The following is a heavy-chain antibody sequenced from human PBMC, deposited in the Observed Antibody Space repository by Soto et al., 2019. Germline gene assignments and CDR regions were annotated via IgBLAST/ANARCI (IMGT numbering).Heavy chain of an antibody. CDR3: ARRASWGSGGSCCYGLDV. D-gene: IGHD2-15*01. Sequence: RGESLKISCKGSGYSFTSYWISWVRQMPGKGLEWMGRIDPSDSYTNYSPSFQGHVTISADKSISTAYLQWSSLKASDTAMYYCARRASWGSGGSCCYGLDVWGQGTTVTVSS. CDR2: IDPSDSYT. CDR1: GYSFTSYW. V-gene: IGHV5-10-1*01. J-gene: IGHJ6*02.